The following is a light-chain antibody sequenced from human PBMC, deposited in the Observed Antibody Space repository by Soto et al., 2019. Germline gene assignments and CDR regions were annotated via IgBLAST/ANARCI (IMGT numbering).Light chain of an antibody. CDR1: XXXIGSNT. CDR3: AAWDDSLNGWV. Sequence: QSVLTXPPSASGTPGQRVTXXXSXXXXXIGSNTVNWYQQLPGTAPKLLIYSNNQRPSGVPDRFSGSKSGTSASLAISGLQSEDEADYYCAAWDDSLNGWVFGGGTKLTVL. CDR2: SNN. J-gene: IGLJ3*02. V-gene: IGLV1-44*01.